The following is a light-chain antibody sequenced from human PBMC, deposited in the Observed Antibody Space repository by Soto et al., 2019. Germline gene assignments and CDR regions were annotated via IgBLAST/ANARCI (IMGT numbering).Light chain of an antibody. CDR2: WAS. Sequence: DIVMTQSPDSLPVSLGERATINCKSSQSVLYSSNNNNYLAWYQQKPGQPPKLLFYWASTRESGVPDRFSGSGSGTDFTLTINSLQAEDVEVYYCQQYYTTPLPFGGGTKVEIK. J-gene: IGKJ4*02. CDR3: QQYYTTPLP. V-gene: IGKV4-1*01. CDR1: QSVLYSSNNNNY.